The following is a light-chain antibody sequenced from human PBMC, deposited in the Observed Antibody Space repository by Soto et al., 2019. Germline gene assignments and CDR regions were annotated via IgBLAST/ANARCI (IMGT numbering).Light chain of an antibody. J-gene: IGKJ4*01. Sequence: DIQMTQSPSSVSASVGDRVTITCRASQGITTWLAWYQKKPGKAPKLLIYGASNLQSGVPSRFSGSGSGTDFPLTISSLQPDDFATYYCQQADSLPVTFGGGTKVEIK. CDR1: QGITTW. V-gene: IGKV1-12*01. CDR3: QQADSLPVT. CDR2: GAS.